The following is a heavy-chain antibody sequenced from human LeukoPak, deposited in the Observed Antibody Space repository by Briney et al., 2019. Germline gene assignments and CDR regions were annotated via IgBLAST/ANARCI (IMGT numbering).Heavy chain of an antibody. J-gene: IGHJ4*02. CDR2: INPNSGGT. Sequence: GASVKVSFKASGYTFTGYYMHWVRQAPGQGLEWMGWINPNSGGTNYAQKFQGRVTMTRDTSISTAYMELSRLRSDDTAVYYCARDMGLLWFGELLTDYWGQGTLVTVSP. V-gene: IGHV1-2*02. CDR3: ARDMGLLWFGELLTDY. CDR1: GYTFTGYY. D-gene: IGHD3-10*01.